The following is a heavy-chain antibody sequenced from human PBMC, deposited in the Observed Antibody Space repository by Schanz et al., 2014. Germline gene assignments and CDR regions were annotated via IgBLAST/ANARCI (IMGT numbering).Heavy chain of an antibody. J-gene: IGHJ6*02. CDR2: INPNSGGT. D-gene: IGHD3-16*01. Sequence: QVQLVQSGAEVKKPGASVKVSCKASGYTFTAYYIHWVRQAPGQGLEWMGRINPNSGGTNYAQKLQARVTMTRDTSISTAYMELSRLRSDDTAVYYRARGGTRGFGMDVCGQGTTVTVAS. CDR3: ARGGTRGFGMDV. V-gene: IGHV1-2*02. CDR1: GYTFTAYY.